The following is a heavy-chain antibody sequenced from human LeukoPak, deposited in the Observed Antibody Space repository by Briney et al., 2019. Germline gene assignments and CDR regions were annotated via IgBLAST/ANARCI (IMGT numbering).Heavy chain of an antibody. V-gene: IGHV1-69*13. J-gene: IGHJ6*03. Sequence: GASVKVSCKASGGTFSSYAISWVRQAPGQGLEWMGGIIPIFGTANYAQKFQGRVTITADESTSTAYMELSSLRSEDTAVYYCARGDIYDLDYYYYMDVWGKGTTVTVSS. CDR1: GGTFSSYA. CDR3: ARGDIYDLDYYYYMDV. CDR2: IIPIFGTA. D-gene: IGHD3-3*01.